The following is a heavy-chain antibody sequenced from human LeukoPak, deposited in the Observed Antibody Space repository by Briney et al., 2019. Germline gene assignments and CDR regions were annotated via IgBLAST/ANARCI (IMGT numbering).Heavy chain of an antibody. V-gene: IGHV3-23*01. CDR3: AKDYGSETYYAPSSSDY. Sequence: PGGSLRLSCAASGFTFSSFAMNWVRQAPAKGLEWVSSISTSGVSTYYADSVNGRFTISRDNSKNMLYLQMDSLRAEDTAIYFCAKDYGSETYYAPSSSDYWGQGTLVTVSS. CDR1: GFTFSSFA. J-gene: IGHJ4*02. CDR2: ISTSGVST. D-gene: IGHD3-10*01.